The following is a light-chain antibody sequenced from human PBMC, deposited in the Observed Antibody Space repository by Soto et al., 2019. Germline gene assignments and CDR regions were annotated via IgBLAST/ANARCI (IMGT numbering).Light chain of an antibody. V-gene: IGKV1-5*03. CDR1: QTISQW. Sequence: DIRMTQSSSPLSASVGDRVIITCLAGQTISQWLAWYQQKPGGAPKLLIYKASVLESGVPSRFSGSGSGTEFTLTITSLQRDDVTTYFCQHYHSYPYTFVQGTKVDIK. J-gene: IGKJ2*01. CDR3: QHYHSYPYT. CDR2: KAS.